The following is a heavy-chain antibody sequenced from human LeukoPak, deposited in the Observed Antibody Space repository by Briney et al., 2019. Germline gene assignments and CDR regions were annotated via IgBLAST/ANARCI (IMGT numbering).Heavy chain of an antibody. CDR2: TYTSGNT. J-gene: IGHJ6*02. Sequence: PGGSLRLSCAASGFTVSRNYMSWARQAPGNGLEWVSDTYTSGNTYYADSVRGRFTVSRDNAKSTLYLQMNSPRAEDTAVYFCAREGVFTRTSYYGMDVWGQGTTVTVSS. D-gene: IGHD5/OR15-5a*01. CDR1: GFTVSRNY. CDR3: AREGVFTRTSYYGMDV. V-gene: IGHV3-53*01.